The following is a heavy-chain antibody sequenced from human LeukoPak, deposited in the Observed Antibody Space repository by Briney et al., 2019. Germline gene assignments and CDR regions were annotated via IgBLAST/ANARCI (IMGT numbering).Heavy chain of an antibody. D-gene: IGHD3-22*01. CDR2: IKQDGSEK. Sequence: GGSLRLSCAASGFTFSSYWMSWVRQAPGKGLEWVANIKQDGSEKYYVDSAKGRFTISRDNAKNSLYLQMNSLRAEDTAVYYCARDSRVMYYYDSSGYYNFDYWGQGTLVTVSP. CDR3: ARDSRVMYYYDSSGYYNFDY. J-gene: IGHJ4*02. V-gene: IGHV3-7*01. CDR1: GFTFSSYW.